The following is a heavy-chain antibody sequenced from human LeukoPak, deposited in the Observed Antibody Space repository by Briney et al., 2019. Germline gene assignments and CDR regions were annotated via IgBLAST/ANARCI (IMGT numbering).Heavy chain of an antibody. V-gene: IGHV3-11*05. CDR3: ARDLKGSAWYVDY. D-gene: IGHD6-19*01. J-gene: IGHJ4*02. CDR1: GFTFSDYY. Sequence: PGGSLRLSCAASGFTFSDYYMTWIRQAPGKGLEWLSYISTSSTYTNYADSVKGRFTISRDNAKNSLYLQMNSLRAEDTVVYYCARDLKGSAWYVDYWGQGTLVTVSS. CDR2: ISTSSTYT.